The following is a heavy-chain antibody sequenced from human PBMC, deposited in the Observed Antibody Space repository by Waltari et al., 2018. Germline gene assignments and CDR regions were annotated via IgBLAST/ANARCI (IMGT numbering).Heavy chain of an antibody. CDR1: RFTFSNFE. V-gene: IGHV3-48*03. CDR2: ISSTGMTT. CDR3: ASFGGSYFFDH. D-gene: IGHD1-26*01. Sequence: EAQLVESGGGLVQSGGSLRLSCAGSRFTFSNFEMNWVHQAPGKGLEWMSYISSTGMTTYYADSVKGRFTIARDNAKNSLYLQMNSLRAEDTAVYYCASFGGSYFFDHWGQGTLVTVSS. J-gene: IGHJ4*02.